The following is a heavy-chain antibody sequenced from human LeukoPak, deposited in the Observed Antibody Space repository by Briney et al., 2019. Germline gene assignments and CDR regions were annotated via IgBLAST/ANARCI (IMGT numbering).Heavy chain of an antibody. CDR3: ARGFGRP. CDR1: GFTFSHYS. CDR2: IRFTGSYI. V-gene: IGHV3-21*04. Sequence: GGSLRLSCVASGFTFSHYSMNWVRQAPGKGLEWVSSIRFTGSYIYYADSVKGRFTISRDNAKNSLYLQMNSLRAEDTAVYYCARGFGRPWGQGTLVTVSS. D-gene: IGHD3-10*01. J-gene: IGHJ5*02.